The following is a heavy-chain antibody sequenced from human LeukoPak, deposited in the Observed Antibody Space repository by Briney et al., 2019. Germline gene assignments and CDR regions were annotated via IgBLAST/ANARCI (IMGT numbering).Heavy chain of an antibody. J-gene: IGHJ4*02. CDR2: IYYSGST. V-gene: IGHV4-59*08. Sequence: SETLSLTCTVSGGSINSYYWSWIRQPPGKGLEWIGFIYYSGSTKSNPSLKSRVTISVDTSKNQFSLKLSSVTAADTAMYYCARHLTAAGLSFDYWGQGTLVTVSS. CDR3: ARHLTAAGLSFDY. CDR1: GGSINSYY. D-gene: IGHD6-13*01.